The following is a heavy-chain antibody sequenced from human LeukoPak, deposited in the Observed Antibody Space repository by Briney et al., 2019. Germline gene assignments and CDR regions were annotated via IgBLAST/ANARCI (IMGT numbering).Heavy chain of an antibody. Sequence: SETLSLTCTVSGGSISSGDYYWSWIRQPPGQGLEWIGEISLTGLTHYNPSLESRVTVSLDKSKNQLSLNLTSVTAADTAVYYCSGENGAFSPFGYWGQGTLVTVLS. D-gene: IGHD2-8*01. CDR3: SGENGAFSPFGY. V-gene: IGHV4-30-4*01. CDR1: GGSISSGDYY. J-gene: IGHJ4*02. CDR2: ISLTGLT.